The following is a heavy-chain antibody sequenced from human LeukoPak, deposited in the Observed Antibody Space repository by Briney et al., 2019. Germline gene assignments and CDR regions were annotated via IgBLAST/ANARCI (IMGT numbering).Heavy chain of an antibody. CDR1: GGSISSGDYY. D-gene: IGHD4-17*01. CDR2: IYYSGST. CDR3: ARDRGDSTFDY. V-gene: IGHV4-30-4*01. J-gene: IGHJ4*02. Sequence: SQTLSLTCTVCGGSISSGDYYWSWIRQPPGKGLEWIGYIYYSGSTYYNPSLKSRVTISVDTSKNQFSLKLSSVTAADTAVYYCARDRGDSTFDYWGQGTLVTVSS.